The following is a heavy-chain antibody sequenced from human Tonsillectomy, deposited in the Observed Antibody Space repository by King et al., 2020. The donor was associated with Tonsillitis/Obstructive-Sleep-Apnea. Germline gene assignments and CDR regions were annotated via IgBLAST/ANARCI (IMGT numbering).Heavy chain of an antibody. V-gene: IGHV1-2*02. J-gene: IGHJ6*02. D-gene: IGHD3-22*01. CDR3: ARTSDSSPNYYYGMDV. Sequence: QLVQSGAEVKKPGASVKVSCKASGYTFTGYYMHWVRQAPGQGLEWMGWINPNSGGTIYAQRFQGRVTMTRDTSISTAYVELNSLRSDDTAVYYCARTSDSSPNYYYGMDVWGQGTTVTVSS. CDR2: INPNSGGT. CDR1: GYTFTGYY.